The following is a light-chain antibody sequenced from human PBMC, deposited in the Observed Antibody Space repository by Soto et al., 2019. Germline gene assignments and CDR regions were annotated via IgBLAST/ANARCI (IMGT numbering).Light chain of an antibody. CDR3: AAWDDSLNGVV. V-gene: IGLV1-47*02. CDR2: SND. Sequence: QSAVTQPPSVSGTPGQRVTIFCSGRRSNIGSNLVYWYQQLPGTAPKLLIFSNDQRPSGVPDRFSGSRSGASASLAISGLRSEDEGDYYCAAWDDSLNGVVFGGGTKVTVL. CDR1: RSNIGSNL. J-gene: IGLJ2*01.